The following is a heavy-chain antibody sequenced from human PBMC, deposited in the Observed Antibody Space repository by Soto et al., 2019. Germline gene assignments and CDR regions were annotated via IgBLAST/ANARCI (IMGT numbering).Heavy chain of an antibody. CDR3: ARGGRNWNYY. J-gene: IGHJ6*04. CDR2: INHGGST. V-gene: IGHV4-34*01. D-gene: IGHD1-7*01. CDR1: GGSFSGYY. Sequence: SETLSLTCAVYGGSFSGYYWSWIRQPPGKGLEWIGEINHGGSTNYNPSLKSRVTISVDTSKNQFSLKLSSVTAADTAVYYCARGGRNWNYYWGKGTTVTVSS.